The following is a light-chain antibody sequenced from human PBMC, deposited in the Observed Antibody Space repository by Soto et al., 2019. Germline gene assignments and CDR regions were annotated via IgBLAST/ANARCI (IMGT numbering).Light chain of an antibody. J-gene: IGKJ5*01. CDR1: QGISSY. CDR2: AAS. CDR3: RHLDSYSS. V-gene: IGKV1-9*01. Sequence: DIPLTQSPSFLSASEGDRVTITCRASQGISSYLAWYQQKPGKAPKLLIYAASTLQSGVPSRFSGSGSGTAFTLTISRLQTEDFATDDCRHLDSYSSSGRGTRLEIK.